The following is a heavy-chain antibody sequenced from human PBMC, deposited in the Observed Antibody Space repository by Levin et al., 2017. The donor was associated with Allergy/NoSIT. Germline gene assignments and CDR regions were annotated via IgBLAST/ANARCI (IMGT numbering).Heavy chain of an antibody. J-gene: IGHJ6*03. D-gene: IGHD3-10*01. V-gene: IGHV6-1*01. CDR2: TYYRSKWYN. CDR3: ARELGFGESYYYYYMDV. CDR1: GDSVSSNTAA. Sequence: SQTLSLTCAISGDSVSSNTAAWNWIRQSPSRGLEWLGRTYYRSKWYNEYTVSLKSRLTINPDTSKNQFSLQLHSVTPEDTAVYYCARELGFGESYYYYYMDVWGKGTTVTVSS.